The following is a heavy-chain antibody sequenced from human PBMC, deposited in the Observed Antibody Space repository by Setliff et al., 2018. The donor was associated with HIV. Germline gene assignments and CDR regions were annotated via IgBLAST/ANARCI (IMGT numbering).Heavy chain of an antibody. CDR3: ARVFVDTAVLRVLEYYFDS. Sequence: SETLFLTCTVSGGSISSSSYYWGWVRQPPGKGLEWIGSMYYSGSTYYTPSLKSRITISLDTSKNQFSLRMRSVTAADTAVYYCARVFVDTAVLRVLEYYFDSWGRGTLVTVSS. J-gene: IGHJ4*02. V-gene: IGHV4-39*07. D-gene: IGHD5-18*01. CDR1: GGSISSSSYY. CDR2: MYYSGST.